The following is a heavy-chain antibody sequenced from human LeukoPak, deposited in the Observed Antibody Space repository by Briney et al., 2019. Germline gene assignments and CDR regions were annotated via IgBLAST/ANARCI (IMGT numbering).Heavy chain of an antibody. V-gene: IGHV4-39*07. CDR2: IYHSGST. J-gene: IGHJ3*02. Sequence: SETLSLTCTVSGGSISSSSYYWGWIRQPPGKGLEWIGSIYHSGSTYYNPSLKSRVTISVDTSKNQFSLKLSSVTAADTAVYYCARVGSNHGLLVPAAMNDAFDIWGQGTMVTVSS. CDR3: ARVGSNHGLLVPAAMNDAFDI. CDR1: GGSISSSSYY. D-gene: IGHD2-2*01.